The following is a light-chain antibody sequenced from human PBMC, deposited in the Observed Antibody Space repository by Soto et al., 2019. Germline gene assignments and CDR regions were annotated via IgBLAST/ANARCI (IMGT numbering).Light chain of an antibody. V-gene: IGLV1-51*02. CDR3: GTWDSSLSAGV. J-gene: IGLJ3*02. CDR1: SSNIGRNY. CDR2: ENY. Sequence: QSVLTQPPSVSAAPGQKVTISCSGSSSNIGRNYVSWYQQVPGTAPKLLIYENYKRPSGIPDRFSGSKSGTSGTLGITGLQTGDEADYYCGTWDSSLSAGVFGGGTKVTVL.